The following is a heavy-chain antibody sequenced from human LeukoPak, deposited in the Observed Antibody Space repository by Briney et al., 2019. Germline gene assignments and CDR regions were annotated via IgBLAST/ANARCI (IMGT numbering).Heavy chain of an antibody. CDR1: GFSFISYG. D-gene: IGHD4-17*01. CDR2: ISDDGRSK. V-gene: IGHV3-30*18. Sequence: GGSLRLSCAASGFSFISYGMHWVRQAPAKGLEWVGVISDDGRSKDYADSVKGRFTISRDNSKDTLYLQMNSLRAEDTAVYYCAKRPSDYGDYVSYFDCWGQGTLVTVSS. CDR3: AKRPSDYGDYVSYFDC. J-gene: IGHJ4*02.